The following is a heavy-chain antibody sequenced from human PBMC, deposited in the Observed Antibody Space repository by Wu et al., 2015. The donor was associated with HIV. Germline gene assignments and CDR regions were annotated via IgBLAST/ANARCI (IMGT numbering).Heavy chain of an antibody. CDR2: ISAYNGNT. J-gene: IGHJ4*02. D-gene: IGHD1-1*01. V-gene: IGHV1-18*01. Sequence: QDQLVQSGDEVRKPGASVKVSCKASGYTFTSYGISWVRQAPGQGLEWMGWISAYNGNTNYAQKLQGRVTMTTDTSTSTAYMELRSLRSDDTAVYYCARDSAVQLDVPRDYWGQGTLVTVSS. CDR3: ARDSAVQLDVPRDY. CDR1: GYTFTSYG.